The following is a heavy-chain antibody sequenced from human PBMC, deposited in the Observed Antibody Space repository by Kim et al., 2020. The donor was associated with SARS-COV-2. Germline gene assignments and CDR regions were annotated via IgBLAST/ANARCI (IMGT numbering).Heavy chain of an antibody. Sequence: SLRLSCTASGFTFGDYAMSWFRQAPGKGLEWVGFIRSKAYGGTTEYAASVKGRFTISRDDSKSIAYLQMNSLKTEDTAVYYCTRDLYGVHVSSFDYWGQGTLVTVSS. CDR3: TRDLYGVHVSSFDY. J-gene: IGHJ4*02. CDR2: IRSKAYGGTT. CDR1: GFTFGDYA. V-gene: IGHV3-49*03. D-gene: IGHD4-17*01.